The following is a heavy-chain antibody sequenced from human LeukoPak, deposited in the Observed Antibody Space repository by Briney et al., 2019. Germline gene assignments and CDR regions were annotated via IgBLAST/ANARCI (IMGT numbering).Heavy chain of an antibody. J-gene: IGHJ4*02. CDR1: GGSISRSTYY. Sequence: TPSETLSLTCTVSGGSISRSTYYWSWIRQPPGKGLEWIGYVYYTGSTNYNPSLKSRVTISLDTSKNQFSLKLNSVTAADTAIYYCARVGSYDNSGYYPFDYWGQGTLVTVSS. D-gene: IGHD3-22*01. CDR2: VYYTGST. V-gene: IGHV4-61*01. CDR3: ARVGSYDNSGYYPFDY.